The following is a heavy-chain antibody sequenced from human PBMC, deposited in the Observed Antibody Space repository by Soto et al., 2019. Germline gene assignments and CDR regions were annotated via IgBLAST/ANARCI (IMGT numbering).Heavy chain of an antibody. CDR3: ARDTWRRYCSSTSCGYYYYGMDV. CDR2: INPNSGGT. J-gene: IGHJ6*02. D-gene: IGHD2-2*01. V-gene: IGHV1-2*04. CDR1: GYTFTGYY. Sequence: VASVKVSCKASGYTFTGYYMHWVRQAPGQGLEWMGWINPNSGGTNYAQKFQGWVTMTRDTSISTAYMELSRLRSDDTAVYYCARDTWRRYCSSTSCGYYYYGMDVWGQGTTVTVSS.